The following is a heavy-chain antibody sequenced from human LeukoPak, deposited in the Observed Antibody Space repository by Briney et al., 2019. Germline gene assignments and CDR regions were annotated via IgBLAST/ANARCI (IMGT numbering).Heavy chain of an antibody. J-gene: IGHJ4*02. D-gene: IGHD3-22*01. V-gene: IGHV3-30-3*02. CDR1: GFTFSSYA. CDR3: AKKGARYYYDSSGYYGVY. CDR2: ISYDGSNK. Sequence: GGSLRLSCAASGFTFSSYAMHWVRQAPGKGLEWVAVISYDGSNKYYADSVKGRFTISRDNSKNTLYLQMNSLRAEDTAVCYCAKKGARYYYDSSGYYGVYWGQGTLVTVSS.